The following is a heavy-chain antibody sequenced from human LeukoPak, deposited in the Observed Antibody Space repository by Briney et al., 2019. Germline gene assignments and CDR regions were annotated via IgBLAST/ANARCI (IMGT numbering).Heavy chain of an antibody. D-gene: IGHD6-13*01. Sequence: GGSLRLSCAASGFTFSSYGMHWVRQAPGKGLEWVAVISYDGSNKYYADSVKGRFTISRDNSKNTLYLQMNSLRSDDTAVYYCARDSIAAPGLSFDYWGQGTLVTVSS. CDR2: ISYDGSNK. CDR1: GFTFSSYG. CDR3: ARDSIAAPGLSFDY. J-gene: IGHJ4*02. V-gene: IGHV3-30*03.